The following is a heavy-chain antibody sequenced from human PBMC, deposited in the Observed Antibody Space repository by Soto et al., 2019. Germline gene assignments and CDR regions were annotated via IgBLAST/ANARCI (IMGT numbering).Heavy chain of an antibody. CDR2: VIPNLGVT. Sequence: QVQLVQSGAEVKKPGSSVKVSCKASGGTLSSYTFSWVRQAPGQGLEWMVRVIPNLGVTNYAKKFQGRFTIVAATSTSTAYMERNSLRYEDTAVYYCARDKRYGSDTSCPYFYYWCQGTLVTVSS. V-gene: IGHV1-69*08. CDR3: ARDKRYGSDTSCPYFYY. D-gene: IGHD2-15*01. J-gene: IGHJ4*02. CDR1: GGTLSSYT.